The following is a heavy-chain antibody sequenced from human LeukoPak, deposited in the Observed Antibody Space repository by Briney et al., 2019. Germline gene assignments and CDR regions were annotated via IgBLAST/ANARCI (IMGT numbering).Heavy chain of an antibody. V-gene: IGHV3-53*01. D-gene: IGHD3-22*01. J-gene: IGHJ3*02. CDR2: IYSGGST. Sequence: PGGSLRLSCAASGFTVSSNYMSWVRQAPGKGLEWVSVIYSGGSTYYAGSVKGRFTISRDNSKNTLYLQVNSLRAEDTAVYYCARDRSSYYDSSGVDAFDIWGQGTMVTVSS. CDR3: ARDRSSYYDSSGVDAFDI. CDR1: GFTVSSNY.